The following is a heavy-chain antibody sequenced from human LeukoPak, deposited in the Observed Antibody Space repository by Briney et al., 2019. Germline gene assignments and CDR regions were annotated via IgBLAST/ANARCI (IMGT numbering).Heavy chain of an antibody. Sequence: SETLSLTCTVSGDSMSNYYWSWIRQPPGKGLEWIGYVYYSGSTNYNPSPKSRVTISVDTSKKHFSLNLSSVTAADTAVYYCARGGAVAGKGRFDYWGQGTLVTVSS. CDR3: ARGGAVAGKGRFDY. D-gene: IGHD6-19*01. V-gene: IGHV4-59*01. J-gene: IGHJ4*02. CDR1: GDSMSNYY. CDR2: VYYSGST.